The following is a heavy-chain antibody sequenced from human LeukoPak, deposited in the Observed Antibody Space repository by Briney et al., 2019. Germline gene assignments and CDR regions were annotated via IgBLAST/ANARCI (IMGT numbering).Heavy chain of an antibody. CDR2: IYSGGST. J-gene: IGHJ4*02. Sequence: GGSLRLSCAASEFSVGSNCMTWVRQAPGKGLEWVSLIYSGGSTYYADSVKGRFTISRDNSKRGRFTISRDNSKNTLYLQMNSLRAEDTAVYYCARAGPSSSWHQFDYWGQGTLVTVSS. CDR1: EFSVGSNC. D-gene: IGHD6-13*01. V-gene: IGHV3-66*01. CDR3: ARAGPSSSWHQFDY.